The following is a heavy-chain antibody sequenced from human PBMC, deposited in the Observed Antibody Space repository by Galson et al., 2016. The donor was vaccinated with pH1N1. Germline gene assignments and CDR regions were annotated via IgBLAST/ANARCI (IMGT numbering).Heavy chain of an antibody. Sequence: SETLSLTCTISTGSISGYYWTWIRQPPGKGLEWIGYTYYGGSTNYNPSLKSRLTISIDTSKNQFSLKLSSPTAADTAVYYCAGGDYGDSLYWYFDVWGGGTLVTVSS. V-gene: IGHV4-59*01. D-gene: IGHD4-17*01. J-gene: IGHJ2*01. CDR3: AGGDYGDSLYWYFDV. CDR2: TYYGGST. CDR1: TGSISGYY.